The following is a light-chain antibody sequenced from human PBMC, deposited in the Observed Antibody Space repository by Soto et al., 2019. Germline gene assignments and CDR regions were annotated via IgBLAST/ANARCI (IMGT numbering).Light chain of an antibody. Sequence: EIVLTQSPGTLSLSPGERATLSCRASQTISNTFLAWYQQRPGKAPRLLIYGASGRAAGIPDRFSSSGSGTDFPISISRLESEVFAVYYCQQYGVSPTFGGGTKVEIK. CDR1: QTISNTF. CDR3: QQYGVSPT. V-gene: IGKV3-20*01. CDR2: GAS. J-gene: IGKJ4*01.